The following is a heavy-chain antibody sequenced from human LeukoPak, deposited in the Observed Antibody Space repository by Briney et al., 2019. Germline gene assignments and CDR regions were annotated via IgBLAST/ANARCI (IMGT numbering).Heavy chain of an antibody. J-gene: IGHJ4*02. CDR2: IDPSDSYT. V-gene: IGHV5-10-1*01. Sequence: GESLKISCKGSGYSFSTYWISWVRQMPGKGLEWMGKIDPSDSYTNYSPSFRGHVTISADKSISTAYLQWSSLKASDTAMYYCARLAALDFDYWGQGTLVTVSS. CDR3: ARLAALDFDY. CDR1: GYSFSTYW. D-gene: IGHD6-25*01.